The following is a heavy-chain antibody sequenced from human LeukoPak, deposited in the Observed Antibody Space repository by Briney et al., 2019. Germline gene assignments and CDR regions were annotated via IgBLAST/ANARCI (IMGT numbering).Heavy chain of an antibody. CDR1: GFTFSSYA. D-gene: IGHD6-13*01. J-gene: IGHJ4*02. V-gene: IGHV3-23*01. Sequence: SGGSLRLSCAASGFTFSSYAMSWVRQAPGKGLECVSSIHGDGTRYYADSVKGRFSITRDNSKNTLYLHMNSLRAEDTAVYHCATRIAATGRYYSDFWGQGTLVTVSS. CDR2: IHGDGTR. CDR3: ATRIAATGRYYSDF.